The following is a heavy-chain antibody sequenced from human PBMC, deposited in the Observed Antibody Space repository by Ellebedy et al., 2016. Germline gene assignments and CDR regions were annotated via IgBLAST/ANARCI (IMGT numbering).Heavy chain of an antibody. J-gene: IGHJ4*02. CDR3: ATSLSGYNSAWAFVY. CDR1: GYTFATYW. V-gene: IGHV5-51*01. CDR2: IYPGDSDT. D-gene: IGHD6-19*01. Sequence: GESLKISXKGSGYTFATYWIGWVRQMPGKGLEWMGIIYPGDSDTRYSPSFQGQVTFSVDKSLNTAYLQWSSLKASDTAMYYCATSLSGYNSAWAFVYWGQGTLVTVSS.